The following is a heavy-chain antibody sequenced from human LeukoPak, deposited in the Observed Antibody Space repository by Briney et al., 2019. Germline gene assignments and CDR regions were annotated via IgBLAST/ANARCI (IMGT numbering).Heavy chain of an antibody. CDR3: AKGPRYQLPSGGYYFDY. CDR2: MRYDGSNK. D-gene: IGHD2-2*01. Sequence: PGGSLRLSCAASGFTFSSYGMHWVRQAPGKGLEWVAFMRYDGSNKYYADSVKGRFTISRDNSKNTLYLQMNSLRAEDTAVYYCAKGPRYQLPSGGYYFDYWGQGTLVTVSS. J-gene: IGHJ4*02. CDR1: GFTFSSYG. V-gene: IGHV3-30*02.